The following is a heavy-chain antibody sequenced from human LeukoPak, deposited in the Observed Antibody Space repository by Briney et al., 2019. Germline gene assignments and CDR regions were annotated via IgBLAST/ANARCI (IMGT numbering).Heavy chain of an antibody. D-gene: IGHD5-18*01. CDR3: AKDRQYSYGPGAFDY. CDR1: GFTFDDYA. Sequence: PGGSLRLSCAASGFTFDDYAMHWVRQAPGKGLEWVSGISWNSGSIGYADSVKGRFTISRDNAKNSLYLQMNSLRAEDTALYYCAKDRQYSYGPGAFDYWGQGTLVTVSS. V-gene: IGHV3-9*01. CDR2: ISWNSGSI. J-gene: IGHJ4*02.